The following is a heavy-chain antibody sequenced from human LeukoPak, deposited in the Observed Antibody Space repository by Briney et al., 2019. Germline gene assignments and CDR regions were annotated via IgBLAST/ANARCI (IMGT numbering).Heavy chain of an antibody. J-gene: IGHJ1*01. CDR1: GYTLISYA. Sequence: ASVKVSCKASGYTLISYAISWVRQAPGQGLEWMGWITAYNGYTTYAQKLQGRVTMTTDTSTTTAYMELRSLKSDDTAVYYCARGDCSGGSCYLPEYLQPWGQGTLVTVSS. V-gene: IGHV1-18*01. CDR2: ITAYNGYT. CDR3: ARGDCSGGSCYLPEYLQP. D-gene: IGHD2-15*01.